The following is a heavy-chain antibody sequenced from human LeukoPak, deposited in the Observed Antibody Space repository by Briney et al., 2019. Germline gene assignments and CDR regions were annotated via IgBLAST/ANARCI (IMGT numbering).Heavy chain of an antibody. CDR1: GFTFSSYG. Sequence: PGRSLILSCAASGFTFSSYGMHWVRQAPGKGLEWVAVISYDGSNKYYADSVKGRFTISRDNSKNTLYLQMNSLRAEDTAVYYCAKDTAAGTGYLDYWGQGTLVTVSS. J-gene: IGHJ4*02. CDR2: ISYDGSNK. D-gene: IGHD6-13*01. CDR3: AKDTAAGTGYLDY. V-gene: IGHV3-30*18.